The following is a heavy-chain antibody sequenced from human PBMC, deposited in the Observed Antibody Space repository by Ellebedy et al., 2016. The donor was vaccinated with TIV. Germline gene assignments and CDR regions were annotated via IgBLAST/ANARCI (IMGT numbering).Heavy chain of an antibody. Sequence: AASVKVSCKASGYTFTSYGISWVRQAPGQGLEWMGWISAYNGNTNYAQKLQGRVTITTDTSTSTAYLELRSLRSDDKAVYYCARDPDSSGYSHLYYYYGMDVWGQGTTVTVSS. J-gene: IGHJ6*02. CDR3: ARDPDSSGYSHLYYYYGMDV. V-gene: IGHV1-18*01. CDR1: GYTFTSYG. D-gene: IGHD3-22*01. CDR2: ISAYNGNT.